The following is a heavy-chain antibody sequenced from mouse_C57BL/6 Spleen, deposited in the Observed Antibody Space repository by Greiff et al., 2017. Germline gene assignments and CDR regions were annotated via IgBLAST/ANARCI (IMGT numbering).Heavy chain of an antibody. CDR1: GYTFTTYP. CDR3: ARRYDGSPGAMDY. J-gene: IGHJ4*01. CDR2: FHPYNDDT. Sequence: VQLQESGAELVKPGASVKMSCKASGYTFTTYPMQWMKQSPGQSLEWIGNFHPYNDDTNYNEKFKGKATLTVEKSSSTVYLELSRLTSDDSAVYYCARRYDGSPGAMDYWGQGTSVTVSS. V-gene: IGHV1-47*01. D-gene: IGHD2-3*01.